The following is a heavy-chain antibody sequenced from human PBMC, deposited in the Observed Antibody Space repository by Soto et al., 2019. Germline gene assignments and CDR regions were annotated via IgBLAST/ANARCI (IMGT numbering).Heavy chain of an antibody. J-gene: IGHJ5*02. D-gene: IGHD3-3*01. V-gene: IGHV4-34*02. CDR3: XXXXXXXXFLSGPHPFDP. CDR1: NGSFTDXX. Sequence: QVQLQQWGAGLLKPSETLSLTCAAHNGSFTDXXWXXXRQXXGKGLEWIGEINHRGGATYNPSLRSRVTISIDTSKNHFSLXXRSXXXADXXXXXXXXXXXXXXFLSGPHPFDPWGHGTLVTVSS. CDR2: INHRGGA.